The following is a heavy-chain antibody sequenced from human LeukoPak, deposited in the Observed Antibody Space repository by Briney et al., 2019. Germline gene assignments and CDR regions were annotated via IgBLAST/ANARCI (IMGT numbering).Heavy chain of an antibody. V-gene: IGHV1-69*01. CDR2: IIPIFGTA. Sequence: ASVKVSCKASGGSGGTFSSYAISWVRPAPGHGLEWMGGIIPIFGTANYAQKFQGRVTIIADESTSTAYMELSSLRSEDTAVYYCARDARTTAYYYYMDVWGKGTTVTVSS. CDR3: ARDARTTAYYYYMDV. D-gene: IGHD1-7*01. CDR1: GGSGGTFSSYA. J-gene: IGHJ6*03.